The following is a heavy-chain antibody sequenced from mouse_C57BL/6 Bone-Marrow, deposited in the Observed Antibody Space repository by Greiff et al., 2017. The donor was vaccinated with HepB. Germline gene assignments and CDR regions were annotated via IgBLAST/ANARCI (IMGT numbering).Heavy chain of an antibody. CDR2: IDPSDSYT. CDR1: GYTFTSYW. Sequence: QVQLQQPGAELVKPGASVKLSCKASGYTFTSYWMQWVNQRPGQGLEWIGEIDPSDSYTNYNQKFKGKATLTVDTSSSTAYMQLSSLTSEDSAVYYCASSLTTVVATDYAMDYWGQGTSVTVSS. CDR3: ASSLTTVVATDYAMDY. D-gene: IGHD1-1*01. J-gene: IGHJ4*01. V-gene: IGHV1-50*01.